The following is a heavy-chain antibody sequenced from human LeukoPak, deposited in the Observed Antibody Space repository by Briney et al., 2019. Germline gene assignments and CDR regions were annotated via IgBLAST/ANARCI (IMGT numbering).Heavy chain of an antibody. CDR1: GYTFTGYY. J-gene: IGHJ4*02. Sequence: RASVKVSCKASGYTFTGYYIHWVRQAPGQGLEWMGWMNPNSGGTNSARRFQGRVTMTRDTSISTAYMELSSLRSEDTAVYYCARSYSSGWCDYWGQGTLVTVSS. D-gene: IGHD6-19*01. CDR2: MNPNSGGT. CDR3: ARSYSSGWCDY. V-gene: IGHV1-2*02.